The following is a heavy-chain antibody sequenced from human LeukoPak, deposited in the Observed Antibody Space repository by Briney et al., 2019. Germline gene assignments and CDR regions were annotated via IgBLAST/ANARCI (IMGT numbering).Heavy chain of an antibody. CDR3: GRGDFGDSDVFRL. J-gene: IGHJ4*02. CDR2: IYISGRT. V-gene: IGHV4-4*07. CDR1: GGSISGYY. D-gene: IGHD4-17*01. Sequence: SETLSLTCTISGGSISGYYWSWLRQPAGKGLEWIGRIYISGRTTYNPSLESRVTMSVDTSENRFSLNLRSVTAADTAVYYCGRGDFGDSDVFRLWGQGTLVSVSS.